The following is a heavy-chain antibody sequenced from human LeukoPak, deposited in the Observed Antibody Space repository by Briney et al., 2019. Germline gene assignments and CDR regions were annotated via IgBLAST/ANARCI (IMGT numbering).Heavy chain of an antibody. D-gene: IGHD2/OR15-2a*01. CDR3: ARGLIRSGSLSPYGY. CDR2: IYYSGST. J-gene: IGHJ4*02. CDR1: GSSISSSTYY. Sequence: PSETLSLTCTVSGSSISSSTYYWGWIRQPPGKGLEWIGSIYYSGSTYYNPSLKSRVTRSVDTSKNQFSLKLSSVTAADTAVYYCARGLIRSGSLSPYGYWGQGTLVTVSS. V-gene: IGHV4-39*07.